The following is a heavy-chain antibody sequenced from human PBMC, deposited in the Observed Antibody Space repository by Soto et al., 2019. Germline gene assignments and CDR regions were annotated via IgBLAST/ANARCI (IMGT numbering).Heavy chain of an antibody. Sequence: GASVKVSCKASGYTFTSYGISWVRQAPGQGLEWMGWISAYNGNTNYAQKLQGRVTMTTDTSTSTAYMELRSLRSDDTAVYYCARGQVPSYRYGYYDAFDIWGQGTMVTVSS. J-gene: IGHJ3*02. CDR3: ARGQVPSYRYGYYDAFDI. CDR2: ISAYNGNT. CDR1: GYTFTSYG. V-gene: IGHV1-18*01. D-gene: IGHD5-18*01.